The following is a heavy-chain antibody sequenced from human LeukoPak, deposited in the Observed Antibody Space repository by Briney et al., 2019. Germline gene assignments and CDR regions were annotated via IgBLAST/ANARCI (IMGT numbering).Heavy chain of an antibody. CDR2: ISSNGGST. D-gene: IGHD4-23*01. V-gene: IGHV3-64D*06. J-gene: IGHJ4*02. CDR1: GFTFSSYA. Sequence: PGGSLRLSCSASGFTFSSYAMHWVRQAPGKGLEYVSAISSNGGSTYYADSVKGRFTISRDNSKNTLYLQMSSLRAEDTAVYYCVKDLAALTVVMSFDYWGQGTLVTVSS. CDR3: VKDLAALTVVMSFDY.